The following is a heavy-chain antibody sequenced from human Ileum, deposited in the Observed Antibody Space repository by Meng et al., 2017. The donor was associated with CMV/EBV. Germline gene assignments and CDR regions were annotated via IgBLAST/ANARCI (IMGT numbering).Heavy chain of an antibody. CDR2: IYSGGSST. V-gene: IGHV3-23*03. D-gene: IGHD2-2*01. CDR3: AKSIVPAAYDSVGRVRDDY. J-gene: IGHJ4*02. Sequence: GGSLRLSCAASGFTFSSYAMSWVRQAPGKGLEWVSVIYSGGSSTYYADSVKGRFTISRDNSKNTLYLQMNSLRAEDTAVYYCAKSIVPAAYDSVGRVRDDYWGQGTLVTVSS. CDR1: GFTFSSYA.